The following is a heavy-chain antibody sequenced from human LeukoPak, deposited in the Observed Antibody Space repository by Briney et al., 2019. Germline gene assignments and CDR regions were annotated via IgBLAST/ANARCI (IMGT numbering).Heavy chain of an antibody. D-gene: IGHD4-17*01. CDR2: INPSGGST. Sequence: ASVKVSCKASGYTFTSYYMHWVRQAPGQGLEWMGIINPSGGSTSYAQKFQGRVTMTRDTSTSTVYMELSSLRSEDTAVYYCAREHGDYVPHYYYYGMDVWGQGTTVTVSS. CDR1: GYTFTSYY. CDR3: AREHGDYVPHYYYYGMDV. J-gene: IGHJ6*02. V-gene: IGHV1-46*01.